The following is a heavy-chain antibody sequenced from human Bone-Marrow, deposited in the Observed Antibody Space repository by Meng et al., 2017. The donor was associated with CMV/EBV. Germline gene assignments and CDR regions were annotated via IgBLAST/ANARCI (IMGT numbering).Heavy chain of an antibody. D-gene: IGHD3-3*01. V-gene: IGHV3-48*03. CDR1: GFPSSSYE. Sequence: GGSMRPSCVAPGFPSSSYEMNWVRQAPGKGLEWVSSISTSGGTIYYADSVKGRFTISRDNAKSSRYLQMNSLRAEDTAVYYCARVQEFWSGSPYYYYDVKDYWGQGTTVTVSS. CDR3: ARVQEFWSGSPYYYYDVKDY. CDR2: ISTSGGTI. J-gene: IGHJ6*02.